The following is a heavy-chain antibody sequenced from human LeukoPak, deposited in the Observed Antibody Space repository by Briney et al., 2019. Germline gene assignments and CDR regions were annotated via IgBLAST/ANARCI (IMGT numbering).Heavy chain of an antibody. CDR1: GFTFSSYS. Sequence: GGSLRLSCAASGFTFSSYSMNWVRQAPGKGLEWVSSISSSSSYKYYADSVKGRFTISRDNAKNSLYLQMNSLRAEDTAVYYCATRSCGGDCYSGINAFDIWGQGTMVTVSS. J-gene: IGHJ3*02. CDR2: ISSSSSYK. D-gene: IGHD2-21*02. V-gene: IGHV3-21*01. CDR3: ATRSCGGDCYSGINAFDI.